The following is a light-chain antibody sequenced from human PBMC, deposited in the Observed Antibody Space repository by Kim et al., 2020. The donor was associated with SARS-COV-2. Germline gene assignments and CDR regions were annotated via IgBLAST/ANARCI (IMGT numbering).Light chain of an antibody. V-gene: IGKV3-15*01. J-gene: IGKJ4*01. CDR3: QRYGNWPLT. CDR2: GAS. CDR1: RHISTD. Sequence: GSLGEGAALSCGASRHISTDLAWYQQKPGQPPRLLIYGASIRAAGVPARFSGSGSGTEFTLTISSLQSEDFAVYYCQRYGNWPLTFGGGTKVDIK.